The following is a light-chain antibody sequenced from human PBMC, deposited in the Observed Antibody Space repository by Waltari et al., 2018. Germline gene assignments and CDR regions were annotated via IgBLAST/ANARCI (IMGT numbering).Light chain of an antibody. J-gene: IGLJ1*01. CDR2: YDR. V-gene: IGLV3-21*04. CDR3: HVWHPHVDPGV. Sequence: SYVVTQPPSVSVAPGETATITCGGDNIGTYSVHWYQQQAGQAPVLVIFYDRDRPSGIPDRFSGSNSGNTATRTISRVEAGDEARYYCHVWHPHVDPGVFGTGTEVTVL. CDR1: NIGTYS.